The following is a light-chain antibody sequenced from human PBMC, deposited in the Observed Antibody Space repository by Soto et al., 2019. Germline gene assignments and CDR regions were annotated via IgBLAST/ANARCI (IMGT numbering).Light chain of an antibody. CDR1: QSISSW. V-gene: IGKV1-5*01. Sequence: DIQMTQSPSTLSASVGDRVTITCRASQSISSWLAWYQQKPGKAPKLLIYDASSLQSGVPSRFSGSGSGTEFTFTISSLQPDDFATYFCQQYNTYSGYTFGQGTKLEIK. J-gene: IGKJ2*01. CDR2: DAS. CDR3: QQYNTYSGYT.